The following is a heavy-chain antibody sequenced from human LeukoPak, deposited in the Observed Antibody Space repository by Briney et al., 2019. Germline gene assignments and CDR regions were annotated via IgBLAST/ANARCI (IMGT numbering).Heavy chain of an antibody. Sequence: SDTXSLTCTVSGVSISSSSYYWGWLRQPPGKGLEWIGSIYYSGSTYYNPSLKRPVTISVDTSKNQFSLKLSSVTAADTAVYYCARLEPVRDRPERDFDYWGQGTLVTVSS. V-gene: IGHV4-39*01. CDR2: IYYSGST. D-gene: IGHD4-17*01. CDR1: GVSISSSSYY. J-gene: IGHJ4*02. CDR3: ARLEPVRDRPERDFDY.